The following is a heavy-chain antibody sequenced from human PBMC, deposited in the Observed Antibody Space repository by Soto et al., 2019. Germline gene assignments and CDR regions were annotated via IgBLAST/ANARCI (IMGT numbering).Heavy chain of an antibody. J-gene: IGHJ4*02. CDR1: GGTFSSYA. CDR2: IIPIFGTA. Sequence: SVKVSCKASGGTFSSYAISWVRQAPGQGLEWMGGIIPIFGTANYAQKFQGRVTITADESTSTAYMELSSLRSEDTAVYYCARGGYFDSSNYPAYWGLGTLVTVSS. V-gene: IGHV1-69*13. CDR3: ARGGYFDSSNYPAY. D-gene: IGHD3-22*01.